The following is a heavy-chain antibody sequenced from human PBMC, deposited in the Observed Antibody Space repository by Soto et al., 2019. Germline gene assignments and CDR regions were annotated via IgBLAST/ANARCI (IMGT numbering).Heavy chain of an antibody. CDR2: ISIGGTT. CDR1: GFIFSSYA. V-gene: IGHV3-23*01. D-gene: IGHD6-19*01. Sequence: EVQLLESGGGLVQPGGSLRLSCVASGFIFSSYAMSWVRQAPGKGLEWVSTISIGGTTYDADSVKGRFTISRGNSKNTLYLQMNSLRAEDTALYYCAKRGRGAVAFDYWGQGTLVTVSS. J-gene: IGHJ4*02. CDR3: AKRGRGAVAFDY.